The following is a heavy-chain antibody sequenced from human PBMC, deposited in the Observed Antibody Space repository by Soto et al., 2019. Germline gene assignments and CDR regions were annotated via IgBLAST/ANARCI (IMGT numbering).Heavy chain of an antibody. V-gene: IGHV4-59*01. D-gene: IGHD3-9*01. CDR2: IHYSGST. CDR3: ARVVYEIVTGYPKVGDYFFDY. Sequence: SETLSLTCTVSGDSISAYYWSWIRQPPGKGLEWIGYIHYSGSTDYNPSLKSRGAISVDTSKNQFSLKLSSVTAADTAVYYCARVVYEIVTGYPKVGDYFFDYWGQGTLVTVSS. J-gene: IGHJ4*02. CDR1: GDSISAYY.